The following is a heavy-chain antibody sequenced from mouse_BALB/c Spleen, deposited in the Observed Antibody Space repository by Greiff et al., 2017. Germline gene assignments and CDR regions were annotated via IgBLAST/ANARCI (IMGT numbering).Heavy chain of an antibody. CDR2: ISDGGSYT. V-gene: IGHV5-4*02. J-gene: IGHJ1*01. Sequence: EVKLMESGGGLVKPGGSLKLSCAASGFTFSDYYMYWVRQTPEKRLEWVATISDGGSYTYYPDSVKGRFTISRDNAKNNLYLQMSSLKSEDTAMYYCARDRAPLIPRYFDVWGAGTTVTVS. CDR1: GFTFSDYY. CDR3: ARDRAPLIPRYFDV.